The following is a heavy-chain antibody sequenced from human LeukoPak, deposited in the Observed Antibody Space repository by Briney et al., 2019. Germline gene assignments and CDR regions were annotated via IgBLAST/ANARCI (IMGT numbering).Heavy chain of an antibody. J-gene: IGHJ3*01. Sequence: GGSLRLSCAASGFSFSDYGMYWVRQAPGKGLEHVSGISSNGIYTYYANSVKGRFTISRDNSKNTLYLQMGSLRPEDMGVYYCARGPTVITFNAFDVWGQGTMVTVSS. V-gene: IGHV3-64*01. CDR2: ISSNGIYT. D-gene: IGHD4-17*01. CDR3: ARGPTVITFNAFDV. CDR1: GFSFSDYG.